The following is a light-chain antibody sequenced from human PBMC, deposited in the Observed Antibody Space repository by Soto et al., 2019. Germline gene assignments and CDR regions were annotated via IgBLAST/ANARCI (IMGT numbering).Light chain of an antibody. CDR2: DAS. CDR1: QSVSDGF. V-gene: IGKV3-20*01. Sequence: VVLTQSPGTLSLSPVERAILSFRASQSVSDGFLAWYQQKPGRTPRLLIYDASSRASGIPDRFSGSGSGTDFTLTIDRLEPEDFAVYYCQQYGSSPFTFGPGTKVDIK. J-gene: IGKJ3*01. CDR3: QQYGSSPFT.